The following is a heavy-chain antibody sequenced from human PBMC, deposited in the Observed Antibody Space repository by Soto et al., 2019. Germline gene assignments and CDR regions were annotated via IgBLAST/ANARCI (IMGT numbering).Heavy chain of an antibody. Sequence: PSETLSLTCAFSSCSISSSNWWSWVRQPPGKGLEWIGEIYHSGSTNYNPSLKSRVTISVDKSKNQFSLKLSSVTAADTAVYYCARASSWTNWFDPWGQGTLVTVSS. D-gene: IGHD6-13*01. CDR3: ARASSWTNWFDP. J-gene: IGHJ5*02. CDR2: IYHSGST. CDR1: SCSISSSNW. V-gene: IGHV4-4*02.